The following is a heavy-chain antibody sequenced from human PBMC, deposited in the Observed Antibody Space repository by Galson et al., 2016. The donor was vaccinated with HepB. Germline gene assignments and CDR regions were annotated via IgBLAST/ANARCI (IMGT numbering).Heavy chain of an antibody. V-gene: IGHV4-61*02. CDR1: GGSISSGSYY. D-gene: IGHD6-6*01. CDR2: IYTSGST. CDR3: ARASWKLKQLVLDY. Sequence: TLSLTCTVSGGSISSGSYYWSWIRQPAGKGLEWLGRIYTSGSTTYNPSLRGRVTISLDTSKNQFSLNLTSVTAADTAGYYCARASWKLKQLVLDYWGQGILVTVSS. J-gene: IGHJ4*02.